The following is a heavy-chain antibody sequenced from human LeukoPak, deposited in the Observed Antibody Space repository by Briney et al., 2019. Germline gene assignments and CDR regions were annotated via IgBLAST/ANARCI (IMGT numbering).Heavy chain of an antibody. J-gene: IGHJ3*02. V-gene: IGHV1-2*02. CDR2: INPNSGGT. CDR1: GYTFTGYY. Sequence: ASVKVSCKASGYTFTGYYMHWVRQAPGQGLEWMGWINPNSGGTNCAQKFQGRVTMTRDTSISTAYLELTRLRFDDTAIFYCAKVASTTRRHDVFDIWGQGTLVTVSS. CDR3: AKVASTTRRHDVFDI. D-gene: IGHD1-1*01.